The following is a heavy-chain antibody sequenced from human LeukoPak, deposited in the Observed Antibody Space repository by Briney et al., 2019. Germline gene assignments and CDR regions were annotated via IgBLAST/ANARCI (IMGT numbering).Heavy chain of an antibody. CDR1: GFTFSSYA. D-gene: IGHD6-13*01. Sequence: GGSLRLSCAASGFTFSSYAMHWVRQAPGKGLEWVAVISYDGSNKYYADSVKGRFTISRDNSKNTLYLQMNSLRAEDTAVYYCARGVAAAGRYYYYYMDVWGKGTTVTVSS. V-gene: IGHV3-30*04. CDR2: ISYDGSNK. CDR3: ARGVAAAGRYYYYYMDV. J-gene: IGHJ6*03.